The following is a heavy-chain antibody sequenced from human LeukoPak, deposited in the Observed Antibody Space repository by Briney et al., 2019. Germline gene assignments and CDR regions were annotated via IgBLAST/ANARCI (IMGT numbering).Heavy chain of an antibody. V-gene: IGHV3-9*01. CDR2: ISWNSGSI. CDR3: AKEYGIRGGFDY. J-gene: IGHJ4*02. Sequence: PGGSLRLSCAASGFTFGDYAMHWVRQAPGKGLEWVSGISWNSGSIGYADSVKGRFTISRDNAKNSLYLQMNSLRAEDTALYYCAKEYGIRGGFDYWGQGTLVTVSS. CDR1: GFTFGDYA. D-gene: IGHD3-10*01.